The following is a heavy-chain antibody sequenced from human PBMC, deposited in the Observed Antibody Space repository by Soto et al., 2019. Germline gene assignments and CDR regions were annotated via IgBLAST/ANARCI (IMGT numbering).Heavy chain of an antibody. CDR1: GGSLSSSSYY. Sequence: SETLSLTCTVSGGSLSSSSYYRGWIRQPPGKGLEWIGSIYYSGSTYYNPSLKSRVTISVDTSKNQFSLKLSSVTAADTAVYYCASLRVVIRRFYYYYGMDVWGQGTTVNVSS. V-gene: IGHV4-39*01. CDR2: IYYSGST. D-gene: IGHD3-3*01. CDR3: ASLRVVIRRFYYYYGMDV. J-gene: IGHJ6*02.